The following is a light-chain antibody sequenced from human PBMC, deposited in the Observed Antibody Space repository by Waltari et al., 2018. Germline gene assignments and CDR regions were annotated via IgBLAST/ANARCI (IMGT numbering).Light chain of an antibody. Sequence: EIVMTQSPATLSVSPGERAPLSCRASQSVSRNLAWFQQKPGQAPRLLIYGASTRATGIPARFSGSGSGTEFTLTISSLQSEDFAVYYCQQSNNWPPTFGQGTKVEIK. V-gene: IGKV3-15*01. CDR2: GAS. J-gene: IGKJ1*01. CDR3: QQSNNWPPT. CDR1: QSVSRN.